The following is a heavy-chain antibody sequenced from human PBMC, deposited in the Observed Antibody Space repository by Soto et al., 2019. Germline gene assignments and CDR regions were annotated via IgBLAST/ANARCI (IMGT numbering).Heavy chain of an antibody. CDR3: TRDISTGGINDY. V-gene: IGHV3-74*01. CDR2: ISDDGFTT. Sequence: GGSLRLSWAASGFTFSNYWMHRVRQRPGERLVWVSRISDDGFTTTYADSVKGRVTISRDNAKNTLYLQMSSLRADDTAVYYCTRDISTGGINDYWGQGTLVTVSS. CDR1: GFTFSNYW. J-gene: IGHJ4*01. D-gene: IGHD1-1*01.